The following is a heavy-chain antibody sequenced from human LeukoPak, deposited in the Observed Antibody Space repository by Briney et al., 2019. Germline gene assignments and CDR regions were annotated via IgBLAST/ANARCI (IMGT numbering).Heavy chain of an antibody. D-gene: IGHD3-10*01. Sequence: ASVKVSCKASGYTFTTYGISWVRQAPGQGLEWMGWIGAYNGDTRHSQKFQGRVTMTTDTSTSTAYMELRSLRSEDTAVYYCARRAMVRGRYYFDYWGQGTLVTVSS. CDR1: GYTFTTYG. CDR2: IGAYNGDT. J-gene: IGHJ4*02. V-gene: IGHV1-18*01. CDR3: ARRAMVRGRYYFDY.